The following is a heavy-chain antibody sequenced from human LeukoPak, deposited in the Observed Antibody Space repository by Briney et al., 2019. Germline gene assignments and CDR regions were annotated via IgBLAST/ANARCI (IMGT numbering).Heavy chain of an antibody. Sequence: SETLSLTCAVYGGSFSGYYWSWIRQPPGKGLEWIGEINHSGSTNYNPSLKSRVTMSVDTSKNQFSLKLSSVTAADTAVYYCARAGYSGSDSSVWGQGTLVTVSS. CDR2: INHSGST. V-gene: IGHV4-34*01. J-gene: IGHJ4*02. CDR1: GGSFSGYY. CDR3: ARAGYSGSDSSV. D-gene: IGHD5-12*01.